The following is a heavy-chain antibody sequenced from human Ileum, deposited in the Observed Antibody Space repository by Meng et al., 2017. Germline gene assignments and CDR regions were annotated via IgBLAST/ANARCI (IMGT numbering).Heavy chain of an antibody. Sequence: QVRLKASGTGLVRPSGPLSRTCNFSGGSVSSASYYWSWIRQPPGKGLEWIGLIHYSGSRNYNPSLKSRVTMSVDTSKNQVSLRLTSVTAADTAVYYCARFYGSGTFEVHDYWGQGTLVTVSS. D-gene: IGHD3-10*01. CDR1: GGSVSSASYY. CDR2: IHYSGSR. V-gene: IGHV4-61*01. J-gene: IGHJ4*02. CDR3: ARFYGSGTFEVHDY.